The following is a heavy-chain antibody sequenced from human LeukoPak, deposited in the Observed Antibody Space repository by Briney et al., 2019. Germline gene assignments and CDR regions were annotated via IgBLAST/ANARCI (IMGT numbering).Heavy chain of an antibody. J-gene: IGHJ6*03. Sequence: PGGSLRLSCAASGFTFSSYWMSWVRQAPGKGLEWVANIKQDGSEKYYVDPVKGRFTISRDNARNSLYLQMNSLRAEDTAVYYCARVRTGYTFYYYYMDVWGKGTTVTISS. CDR1: GFTFSSYW. CDR2: IKQDGSEK. CDR3: ARVRTGYTFYYYYMDV. D-gene: IGHD5-18*01. V-gene: IGHV3-7*01.